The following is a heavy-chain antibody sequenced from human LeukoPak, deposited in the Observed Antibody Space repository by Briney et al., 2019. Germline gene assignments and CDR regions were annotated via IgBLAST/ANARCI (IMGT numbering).Heavy chain of an antibody. Sequence: ASVKVSCKASGYTFTSYDINWVRQATGQGLEWMRWMNPNSGNTGYAQKFQGRVTMTRNTSISTAYMELSSLRSEDTAVYYCARLITMVRGGKYYFDYWGQGTLVTVSS. J-gene: IGHJ4*02. V-gene: IGHV1-8*01. CDR2: MNPNSGNT. CDR3: ARLITMVRGGKYYFDY. CDR1: GYTFTSYD. D-gene: IGHD3-10*01.